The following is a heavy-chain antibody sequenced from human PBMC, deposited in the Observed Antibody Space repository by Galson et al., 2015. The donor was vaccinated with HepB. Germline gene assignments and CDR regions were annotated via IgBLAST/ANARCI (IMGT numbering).Heavy chain of an antibody. V-gene: IGHV1-18*01. D-gene: IGHD6-13*01. CDR3: ASVGGPYSSNCRDNYSYYGMDV. CDR2: ISASNGNT. CDR1: GHTLTSFG. Sequence: SVKVSCKASGHTLTSFGISWVRQAPGQGLEWMGWISASNGNTHYAQTFQGRVTLTTDTSTNSAYLELRTLRSDDTAVYYCASVGGPYSSNCRDNYSYYGMDVWGQGTTVTVSS. J-gene: IGHJ6*02.